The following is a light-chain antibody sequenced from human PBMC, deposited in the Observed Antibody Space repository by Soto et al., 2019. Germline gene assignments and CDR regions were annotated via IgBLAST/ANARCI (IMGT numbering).Light chain of an antibody. V-gene: IGKV1-39*01. CDR2: ATS. Sequence: DIQMTQSPSSLSASVGDRVTITCRASQSISSYLNWYQQKPGTAPKLLIYATSSLQSGVPSRFSGRKSGTEFALTLSSLQPEDFATYYCQQSYSTLTCGGGTKVEIK. J-gene: IGKJ4*01. CDR3: QQSYSTLT. CDR1: QSISSY.